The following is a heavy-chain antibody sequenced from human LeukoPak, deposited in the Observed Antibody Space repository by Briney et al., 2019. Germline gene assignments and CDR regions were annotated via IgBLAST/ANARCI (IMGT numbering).Heavy chain of an antibody. V-gene: IGHV3-30*02. J-gene: IGHJ5*02. CDR1: GFTFSSYG. CDR2: IRYDGSNK. D-gene: IGHD1-26*01. Sequence: PVGSLRLSCAASGFTFSSYGMHWVRQAPGKGLEWVAFIRYDGSNKYYADSVKGRFTISRDNSKNTLYLQMNSLRAEDTAVYYCAKGVVGATSWFDPWGQGTLVTVSS. CDR3: AKGVVGATSWFDP.